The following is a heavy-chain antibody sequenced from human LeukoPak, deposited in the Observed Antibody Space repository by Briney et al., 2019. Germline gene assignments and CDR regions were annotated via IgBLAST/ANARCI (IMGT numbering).Heavy chain of an antibody. CDR3: ARVDPDSSSTLEVFDY. Sequence: SETLSLTCTVSGGSISGYYWSWIRQPPGKGLEWIGYIYYSGTTNYNPSLKSRVTISVDTSKNQFSLKLSSVTAADTAVYYCARVDPDSSSTLEVFDYWGQGTLVTVSS. CDR2: IYYSGTT. V-gene: IGHV4-59*12. D-gene: IGHD6-6*01. CDR1: GGSISGYY. J-gene: IGHJ4*02.